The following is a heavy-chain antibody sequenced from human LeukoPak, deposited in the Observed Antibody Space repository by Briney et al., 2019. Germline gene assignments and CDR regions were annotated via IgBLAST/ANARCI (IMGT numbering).Heavy chain of an antibody. Sequence: GGSLRLSCAASGFTFSSYEMNWVRQAPGKGLEWVAVISYDASHKYYADSVKGRFTISRDNSKNTLYLQMDTLRAEDTAVYYCAKGIFCSSPSCYGGGNYYYGMDVWGQGTTVTVFS. J-gene: IGHJ6*02. V-gene: IGHV3-30*04. CDR1: GFTFSSYE. D-gene: IGHD2-2*01. CDR2: ISYDASHK. CDR3: AKGIFCSSPSCYGGGNYYYGMDV.